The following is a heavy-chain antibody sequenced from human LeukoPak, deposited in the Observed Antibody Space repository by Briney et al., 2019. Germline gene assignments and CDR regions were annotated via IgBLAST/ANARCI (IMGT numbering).Heavy chain of an antibody. J-gene: IGHJ4*02. V-gene: IGHV3-74*01. Sequence: GGSLRLSCAASGFTFSSYWMYWVRQAPGKGLVWVSRISGGGSSSCYADSVKGRFTISRDNAKNTLYLQMNSLRDEDTAVYYWARGGPRGYFDYWGQGTLVTVS. CDR3: ARGGPRGYFDY. CDR2: ISGGGSSS. CDR1: GFTFSSYW. D-gene: IGHD6-13*01.